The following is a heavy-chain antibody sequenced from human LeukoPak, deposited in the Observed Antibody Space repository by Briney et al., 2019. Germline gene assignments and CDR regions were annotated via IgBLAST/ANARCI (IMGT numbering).Heavy chain of an antibody. V-gene: IGHV1-8*03. CDR2: MNPNSGNT. Sequence: GASVKVSCKASGYTFTSYDINWVRQATGQGLEWMGWMNPNSGNTGYAQKFQGRVTITRNTSISTAYMELSSLRSEDTAVYYCARAVAGRGGYFDYWGQGTLVTVSS. J-gene: IGHJ4*02. CDR3: ARAVAGRGGYFDY. D-gene: IGHD6-19*01. CDR1: GYTFTSYD.